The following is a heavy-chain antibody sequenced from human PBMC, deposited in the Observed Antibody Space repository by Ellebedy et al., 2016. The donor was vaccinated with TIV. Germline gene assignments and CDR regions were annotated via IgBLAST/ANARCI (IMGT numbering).Heavy chain of an antibody. CDR3: ARVMFSSGWTIDY. CDR2: IYHSGST. Sequence: MPSETLSLTCAVSGGSISSYNWWSWVRQSPGKGLEWIGEIYHSGSTKYNPSLKSRVTISVDKSKNQFSLKLRSVTAADTAVYYCARVMFSSGWTIDYWGQGTLVSVSP. J-gene: IGHJ4*02. V-gene: IGHV4-4*02. D-gene: IGHD6-19*01. CDR1: GGSISSYNW.